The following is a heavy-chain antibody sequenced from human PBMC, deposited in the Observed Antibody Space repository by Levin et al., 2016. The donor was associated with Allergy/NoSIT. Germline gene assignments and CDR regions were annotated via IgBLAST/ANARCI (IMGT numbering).Heavy chain of an antibody. V-gene: IGHV3-21*01. CDR1: GFSFSDYA. CDR2: ITSSSRYI. CDR3: ARDDCINCYMRYSGMDV. J-gene: IGHJ6*02. Sequence: GGSLRLSCTDSGFSFSDYAMNWVRQAPGKGLEWVSGITSSSRYIYYADSVRGRFTISRDNTKNSLYLQMNNLRADDTAVYYCARDDCINCYMRYSGMDVWGQGTTVTVSS. D-gene: IGHD2-2*02.